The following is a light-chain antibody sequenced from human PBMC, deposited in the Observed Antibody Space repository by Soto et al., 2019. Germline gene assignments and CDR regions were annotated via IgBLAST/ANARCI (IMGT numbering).Light chain of an antibody. V-gene: IGKV3-15*01. CDR2: GAS. CDR3: QQYNTWLWT. J-gene: IGKJ1*01. CDR1: QSVNAN. Sequence: EVVMTQSPATLSVSPGERATLSCRASQSVNANLAWYQQKPGQAPRLLIHGASNRATGIPARFSGSGFGTEFILPNSSLQSEDFAVYYCQQYNTWLWTFGQGTKVEI.